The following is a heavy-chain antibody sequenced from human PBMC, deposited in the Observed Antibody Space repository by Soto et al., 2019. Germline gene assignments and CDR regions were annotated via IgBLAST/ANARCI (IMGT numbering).Heavy chain of an antibody. Sequence: SETLSLTCTVSGGSISSYYWSWIRQPPGKGLEWIGYIYYSGSTYYNPSLKSRVTISVDTSKNQFSLKLSSVTAADTAVYYCARGQDARYFDYWGQGTLVTVSS. J-gene: IGHJ4*02. V-gene: IGHV4-59*12. CDR3: ARGQDARYFDY. CDR2: IYYSGST. CDR1: GGSISSYY. D-gene: IGHD2-15*01.